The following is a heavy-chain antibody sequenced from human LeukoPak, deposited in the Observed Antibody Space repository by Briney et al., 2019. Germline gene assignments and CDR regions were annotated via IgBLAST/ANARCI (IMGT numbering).Heavy chain of an antibody. Sequence: GASVKVSCKASGYTFTCYYMHWVRQAPGQGLEWMGSINPNSGGTNYAQKFQGRVTMTRDTSISTVYMELSRLRSDDTAVYYCATKVAEDAFDIWGQGTMVTVSS. V-gene: IGHV1-2*02. CDR2: INPNSGGT. D-gene: IGHD6-19*01. J-gene: IGHJ3*02. CDR1: GYTFTCYY. CDR3: ATKVAEDAFDI.